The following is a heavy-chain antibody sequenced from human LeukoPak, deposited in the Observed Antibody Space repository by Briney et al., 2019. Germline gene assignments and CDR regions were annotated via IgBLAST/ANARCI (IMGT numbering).Heavy chain of an antibody. CDR1: GGSFNSYV. V-gene: IGHV1-69*04. CDR2: IIPILNVA. Sequence: ASVKVSCKASGGSFNSYVITWVRQAPGQGLEWMGRIIPILNVANFAQKFQGRVTITADKSTNTAHMELSSLRSEDTAVYYCTREGVYSPDGSGYHRDAFDIWGQGTMVTVSS. CDR3: TREGVYSPDGSGYHRDAFDI. J-gene: IGHJ3*02. D-gene: IGHD3-22*01.